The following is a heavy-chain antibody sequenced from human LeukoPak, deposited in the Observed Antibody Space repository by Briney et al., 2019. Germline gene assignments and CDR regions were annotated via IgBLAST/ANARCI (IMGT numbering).Heavy chain of an antibody. V-gene: IGHV4-39*01. CDR2: IYYSGST. Sequence: SETLSLTCTVSGGSISSSSYYWGWIRQPPGKGLEWIGSIYYSGSTYYNPSLKSRVTISVDTSKNQFSLKLSSVTAADTAVYYCARPISTMIPHDAFDIWGQGTMVTVPS. CDR1: GGSISSSSYY. J-gene: IGHJ3*02. D-gene: IGHD3-22*01. CDR3: ARPISTMIPHDAFDI.